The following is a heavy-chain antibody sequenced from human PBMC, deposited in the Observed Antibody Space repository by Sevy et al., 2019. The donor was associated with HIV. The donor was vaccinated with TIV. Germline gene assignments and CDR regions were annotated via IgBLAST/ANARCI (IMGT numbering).Heavy chain of an antibody. CDR1: GFTFSSYW. CDR3: ARGIYGSGSRLGLGY. J-gene: IGHJ4*02. V-gene: IGHV3-7*01. D-gene: IGHD3-10*01. Sequence: GGSLRLSCAASGFTFSSYWMTWVRQAPGKGLEWVANLRQDGSEKYYVDSVKGRFTISRDNAKNSLYLQMNSLRAEDTAVYYSARGIYGSGSRLGLGYWGQGTLVTVSS. CDR2: LRQDGSEK.